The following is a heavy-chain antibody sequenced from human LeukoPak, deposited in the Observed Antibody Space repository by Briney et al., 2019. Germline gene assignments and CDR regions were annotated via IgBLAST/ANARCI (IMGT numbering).Heavy chain of an antibody. CDR2: INHSGNT. Sequence: PSETLSLTCAVYGGSFSGYYWSWIRQPPGKGLEWIGEINHSGNTYYNPSLKSRVTISVDRSKNQFSLKLSSVTAADTAVYYCARGTGYCSSTSCYTYYYYGMDVWGQGTTVTVSS. CDR3: ARGTGYCSSTSCYTYYYYGMDV. CDR1: GGSFSGYY. D-gene: IGHD2-2*02. J-gene: IGHJ6*02. V-gene: IGHV4-34*01.